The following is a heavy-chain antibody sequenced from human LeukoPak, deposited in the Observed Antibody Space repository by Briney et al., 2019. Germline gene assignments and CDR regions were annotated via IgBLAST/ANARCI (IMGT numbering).Heavy chain of an antibody. V-gene: IGHV3-21*04. Sequence: GGSLRLSCVASKFTFSSYSMNWVRQAPGKGLEWVSFISSSSSYIYYADSVKGRFTISRDNAKNSLYLQMNSLRAEDTAVYYCARSPLRYFDWSSHAFDIWGQGTMVTVSS. CDR3: ARSPLRYFDWSSHAFDI. CDR1: KFTFSSYS. CDR2: ISSSSSYI. J-gene: IGHJ3*02. D-gene: IGHD3-9*01.